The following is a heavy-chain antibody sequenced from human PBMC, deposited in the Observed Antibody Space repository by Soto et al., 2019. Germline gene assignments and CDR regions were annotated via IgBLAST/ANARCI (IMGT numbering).Heavy chain of an antibody. J-gene: IGHJ6*02. Sequence: GGSLRLSCAASGFTFSSYSMNWVRQAPGKGLEWVSSISSSSSYIYYADSVKGRFTISRDNAKNSLYLQMNSLRAEDTAVYYCARDRSGYDYDYYYGMDVWGQGITVTVSS. V-gene: IGHV3-21*01. D-gene: IGHD5-12*01. CDR2: ISSSSSYI. CDR3: ARDRSGYDYDYYYGMDV. CDR1: GFTFSSYS.